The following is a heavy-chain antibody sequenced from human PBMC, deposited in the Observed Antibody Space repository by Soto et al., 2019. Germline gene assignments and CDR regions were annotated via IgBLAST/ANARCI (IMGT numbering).Heavy chain of an antibody. Sequence: SETLSLTCAVYGGSFSGYYWSWIRQPPGKGLEWIGEINHSGSTNYNPSLKSRVTISVDTSKNQFSLKLSSVTAADTAVYYCARGRVLLWFGELLPPIHYWGQGILVTVSS. J-gene: IGHJ4*02. CDR3: ARGRVLLWFGELLPPIHY. V-gene: IGHV4-34*01. D-gene: IGHD3-10*01. CDR2: INHSGST. CDR1: GGSFSGYY.